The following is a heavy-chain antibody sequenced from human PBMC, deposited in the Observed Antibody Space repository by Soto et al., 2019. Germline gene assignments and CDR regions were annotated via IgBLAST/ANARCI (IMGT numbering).Heavy chain of an antibody. Sequence: GASVKVSCKASGYTFTGYYMHWVRQAPGQGLEWMGWINPNSGGTNYAQKFQGWVTMTRDTSISTAYMELSRLRSDDAAVYYCARLYSYGALDYWGQGTLVTVSS. J-gene: IGHJ4*02. V-gene: IGHV1-2*04. CDR3: ARLYSYGALDY. CDR2: INPNSGGT. D-gene: IGHD5-18*01. CDR1: GYTFTGYY.